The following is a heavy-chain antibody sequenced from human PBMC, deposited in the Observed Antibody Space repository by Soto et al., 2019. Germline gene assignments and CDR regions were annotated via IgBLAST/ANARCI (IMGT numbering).Heavy chain of an antibody. CDR2: IDTSGST. D-gene: IGHD3-3*01. V-gene: IGHV4-4*07. J-gene: IGHJ4*03. CDR1: GGSISNYY. CDR3: ARGGQDFWSGPFDY. Sequence: SETLSLTCTVSGGSISNYYCNWIRQPAGKGLEWIGRIDTSGSTNYNPSLKSRVTMSVDTSKQEFSLKLSSVTAADTALYYCARGGQDFWSGPFDYWGQGTMVTVSS.